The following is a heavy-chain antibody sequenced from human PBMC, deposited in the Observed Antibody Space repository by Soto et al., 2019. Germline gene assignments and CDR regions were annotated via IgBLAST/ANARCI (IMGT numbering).Heavy chain of an antibody. D-gene: IGHD2-2*01. CDR2: ISSSGNYM. V-gene: IGHV3-21*01. Sequence: EVQLVESGGGLVKPGGSLRLSCAASGFTFSNYGMNWVRQAPGKGLEWVSSISSSGNYMYYADSVKGPFTISRDNAKNSLYLQMTSLRAEDTAVYYCARDCSSTSCYGGHFDYWGQGTLVTVSS. CDR1: GFTFSNYG. CDR3: ARDCSSTSCYGGHFDY. J-gene: IGHJ4*02.